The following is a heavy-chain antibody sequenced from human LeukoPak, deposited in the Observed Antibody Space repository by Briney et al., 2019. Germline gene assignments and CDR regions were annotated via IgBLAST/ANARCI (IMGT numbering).Heavy chain of an antibody. D-gene: IGHD2-2*01. J-gene: IGHJ3*01. CDR2: IYYSGST. CDR1: GGPISSGDYY. V-gene: IGHV4-30-4*01. Sequence: SETLSLTCTVSGGPISSGDYYWSWIRQPPGKGLEWIGYIYYSGSTYYNPSLKSRVTISVDTSKNQFSLKLSSVTAADTAVYYCAREGRVVPAARLWGQGTMVTVSS. CDR3: AREGRVVPAARL.